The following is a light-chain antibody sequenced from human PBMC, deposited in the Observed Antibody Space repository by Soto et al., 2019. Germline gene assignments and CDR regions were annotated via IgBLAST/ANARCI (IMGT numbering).Light chain of an antibody. CDR1: QTISSW. Sequence: DIQMTQSPSTLSGSVGDRVTITCRASQTISSWLAWYQQKPGKAPNLLIYKASRLESGDPSRFSGSGSETEFTLTISGLQPGDSATYYCQQYNSYSPTFGQGTKVDIK. CDR2: KAS. V-gene: IGKV1-5*03. J-gene: IGKJ1*01. CDR3: QQYNSYSPT.